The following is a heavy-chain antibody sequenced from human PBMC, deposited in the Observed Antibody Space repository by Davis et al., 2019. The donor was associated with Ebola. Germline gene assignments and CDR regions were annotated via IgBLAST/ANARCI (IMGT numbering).Heavy chain of an antibody. CDR2: ISGFNTNT. CDR3: ARAPNYDVLTGTSSYYFDY. J-gene: IGHJ4*02. Sequence: ASVKVSCKSSGYTFTSYGLVWARHAPGLGLEWMGWISGFNTNTNFAQKFQGRVTVSKETSTNTAYMDLRSLTSDDTAIYYCARAPNYDVLTGTSSYYFDYWGQGTLVTVSS. D-gene: IGHD3-9*01. CDR1: GYTFTSYG. V-gene: IGHV1-18*04.